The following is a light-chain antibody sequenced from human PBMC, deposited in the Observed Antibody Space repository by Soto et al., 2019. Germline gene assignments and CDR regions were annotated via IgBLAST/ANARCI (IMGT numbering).Light chain of an antibody. CDR1: QGISNN. V-gene: IGKV1-9*01. CDR2: ASS. J-gene: IGKJ4*02. CDR3: QQLNNYPRALT. Sequence: DIQLTQSPSFLSASVGDRVTITCRASQGISNNLAWYQHNPGKPPKLLIYASSTLQSVVLSRFSGSGSGTEFTLTISSLQPEDFATYYCQQLNNYPRALTFGGGTKVEIK.